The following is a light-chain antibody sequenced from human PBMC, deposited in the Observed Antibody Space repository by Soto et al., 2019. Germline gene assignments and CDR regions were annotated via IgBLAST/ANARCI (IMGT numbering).Light chain of an antibody. CDR2: WAC. Sequence: DIVMTQSPDSLAVSLGERATINCKSSQSVLYSSNNKNYLAWYQQKPGQPPKLLIYWACTRESGVPDRLSGSGSGTDFTLTISSLQAEDVAVYYCQQYYSTPYTFGQRNKLEI. J-gene: IGKJ2*01. V-gene: IGKV4-1*01. CDR3: QQYYSTPYT. CDR1: QSVLYSSNNKNY.